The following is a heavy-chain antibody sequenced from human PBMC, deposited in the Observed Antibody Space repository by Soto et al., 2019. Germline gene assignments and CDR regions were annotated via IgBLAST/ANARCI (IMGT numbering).Heavy chain of an antibody. V-gene: IGHV1-2*02. CDR2: INPNTGGT. J-gene: IGHJ4*01. CDR3: ARSLSTIGARLDY. CDR1: GYIFTDYY. D-gene: IGHD6-6*01. Sequence: GASVKVSRKASGYIFTDYYLHWVRQAPGQGLEYMGWINPNTGGTKYSQRFQGRVTMTGGTLLLNWLTSDDTAVYYCARSLSTIGARLDYWGQGTLVIVSS.